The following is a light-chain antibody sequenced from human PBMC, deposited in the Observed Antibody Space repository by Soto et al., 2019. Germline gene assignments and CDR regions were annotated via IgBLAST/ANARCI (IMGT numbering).Light chain of an antibody. Sequence: EIVLTQSPGTLSLSPGERATLSCRASQSVSTNYLAWYQRKPGQAPRLLIYGASSRATDIPRRFSGSGSGTDFTLTITRLEPEDFVVYCCPQYGSSPPTFGQGTKVEV. V-gene: IGKV3-20*01. CDR1: QSVSTNY. CDR2: GAS. J-gene: IGKJ1*01. CDR3: PQYGSSPPT.